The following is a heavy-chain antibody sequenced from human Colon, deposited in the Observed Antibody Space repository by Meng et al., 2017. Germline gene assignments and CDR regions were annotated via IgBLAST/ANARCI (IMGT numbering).Heavy chain of an antibody. Sequence: QLQLETSAPGLVRPSETLSLICSVSGGSVSSAGYQWSWIRQPPGKGLEWIGYASTNYNPSLKSRVTISVDTSKNQFSLRLTSVTAADTAVYYCARDHMGSLDYWGQGILVTVSS. CDR1: GGSVSSAGYQ. D-gene: IGHD1-26*01. J-gene: IGHJ4*02. CDR2: AST. V-gene: IGHV4-61*08. CDR3: ARDHMGSLDY.